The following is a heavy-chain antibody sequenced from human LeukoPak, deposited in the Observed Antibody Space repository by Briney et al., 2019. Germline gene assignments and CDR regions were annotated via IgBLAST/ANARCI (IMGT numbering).Heavy chain of an antibody. CDR3: ARAGYSSSWHFDY. Sequence: GASVKVSCKASGYTFIDCAIHWVRQAPGQRLEWMGWINEGNGNTKYSQKFQGRVTITRDTSANTAYMELSSLRSEDTAVYYCARAGYSSSWHFDYWGQGTLVTVSS. J-gene: IGHJ4*02. D-gene: IGHD6-13*01. CDR1: GYTFIDCA. CDR2: INEGNGNT. V-gene: IGHV1-3*01.